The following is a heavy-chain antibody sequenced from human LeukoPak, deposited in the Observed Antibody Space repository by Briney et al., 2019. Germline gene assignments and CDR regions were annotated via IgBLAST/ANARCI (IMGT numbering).Heavy chain of an antibody. CDR2: VSHSGQA. Sequence: SETLSLICTVSGGSISSSSYYWGWIRQPPGKGLEWLGYVSHSGQAIRNPSLKSRVRISVDSPEKKFSLRLSSVTAADTAVYYCARASHIANCTSLGCSTWYYFDYWGQGALVTVSS. V-gene: IGHV4-61*05. CDR1: GGSISSSSYY. J-gene: IGHJ4*02. CDR3: ARASHIANCTSLGCSTWYYFDY. D-gene: IGHD2-15*01.